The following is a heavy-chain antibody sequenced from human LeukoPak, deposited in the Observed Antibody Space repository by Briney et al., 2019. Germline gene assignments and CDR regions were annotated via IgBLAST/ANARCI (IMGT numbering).Heavy chain of an antibody. CDR3: VKDLNGTGSFDY. V-gene: IGHV3-64D*06. D-gene: IGHD2-8*01. J-gene: IGHJ4*02. CDR1: GFTFSAYF. CDR2: ISSNEYDT. Sequence: GGSLRLSCSASGFTFSAYFMHWVRQAPGKGLEYVASISSNEYDTYYADSVKGRFTISRDNSKNTLFLQMSSLRAEDTAVYYCVKDLNGTGSFDYWGQGSLVTVPS.